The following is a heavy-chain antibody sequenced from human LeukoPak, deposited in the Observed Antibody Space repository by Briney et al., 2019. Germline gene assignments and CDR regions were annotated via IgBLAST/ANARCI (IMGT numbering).Heavy chain of an antibody. J-gene: IGHJ4*02. Sequence: PSETLSLTCAVSGYSISSGYYWSWIRQPPGKGLEWIGYIYYSGSTNYNPSLKSRVTISVDTSKNQFSLKLSSVTAADTAVYYCARESMVRGVTFDYWGQGTLATVSS. D-gene: IGHD3-10*01. CDR1: GYSISSGYY. V-gene: IGHV4-61*01. CDR3: ARESMVRGVTFDY. CDR2: IYYSGST.